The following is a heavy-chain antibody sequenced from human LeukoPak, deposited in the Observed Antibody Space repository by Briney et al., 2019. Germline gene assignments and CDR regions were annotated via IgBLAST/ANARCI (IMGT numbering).Heavy chain of an antibody. V-gene: IGHV4-61*02. CDR1: GGSISSGGYY. Sequence: TLSLTCTVSGGSISSGGYYWSWIRQPAGKGLEWIGRIYTSGSTNYNPSLKSRVTMSVDTSKNQFSLKLSSVTAADTAVYYCARDYSSGWKLDYWGQGTLVTVSS. J-gene: IGHJ4*02. CDR2: IYTSGST. D-gene: IGHD6-19*01. CDR3: ARDYSSGWKLDY.